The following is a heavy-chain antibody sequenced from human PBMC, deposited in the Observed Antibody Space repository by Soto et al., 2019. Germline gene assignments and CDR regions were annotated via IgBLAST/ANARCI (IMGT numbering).Heavy chain of an antibody. J-gene: IGHJ4*02. CDR3: ARLYGSGSTRRGRIDY. CDR1: GFTFDDYG. CDR2: MNWNGGST. V-gene: IGHV3-20*04. D-gene: IGHD3-10*01. Sequence: EVQLVGSGGGVVRPGGSLRLSCAASGFTFDDYGMSWVRQAPGKGLECVDGMNWNGGSTGYADSVKGRFTISRDNAKNTLYLQMNSLRAEDTALYYGARLYGSGSTRRGRIDYWGQGTMVTVSS.